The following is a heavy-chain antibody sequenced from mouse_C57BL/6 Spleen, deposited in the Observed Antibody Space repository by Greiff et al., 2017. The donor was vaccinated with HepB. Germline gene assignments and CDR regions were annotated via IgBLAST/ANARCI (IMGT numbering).Heavy chain of an antibody. Sequence: QVQLQQPGAELVMPGASVKLSCKASGYTFTSYWMHWVKQRPGQGLEWIGEIDPSDSYTNYNQKFTGKSTLSVDKSSSTAYMQLSSLTSEDSAVYYCAIYYGNVDYWGQGTTLTVSS. CDR1: GYTFTSYW. D-gene: IGHD2-1*01. CDR3: AIYYGNVDY. CDR2: IDPSDSYT. J-gene: IGHJ2*01. V-gene: IGHV1-69*01.